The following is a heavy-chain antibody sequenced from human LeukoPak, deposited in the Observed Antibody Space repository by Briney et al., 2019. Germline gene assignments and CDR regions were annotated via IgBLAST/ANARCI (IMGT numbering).Heavy chain of an antibody. CDR1: GFTFSSHA. V-gene: IGHV3-23*01. Sequence: GGSLRLSCAASGFTFSSHAMSWVRQAPGKGLEWVSRISSGGGTTDYTDSVKGQFTISRDTSKNTLYLQMNSLRAEDTAVYYCAKDRSGSGYFDYWGQGTLVTVSS. CDR3: AKDRSGSGYFDY. J-gene: IGHJ4*02. D-gene: IGHD3-10*01. CDR2: ISSGGGTT.